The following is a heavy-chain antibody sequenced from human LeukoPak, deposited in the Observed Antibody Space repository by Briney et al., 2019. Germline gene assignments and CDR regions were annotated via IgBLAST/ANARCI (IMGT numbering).Heavy chain of an antibody. D-gene: IGHD3-10*01. CDR1: GFTFSNYS. V-gene: IGHV3-66*01. J-gene: IGHJ6*02. Sequence: PGGSLRLSCAASGFTFSNYSMNWVRQAPGKGLEWVSVIYSGGSTYYADSVKGRFTISRDNSKNTLYLQMNSLRAEDTAVYYCARALYGSGSYYYYYGMDVWGQGTTVTVSS. CDR3: ARALYGSGSYYYYYGMDV. CDR2: IYSGGST.